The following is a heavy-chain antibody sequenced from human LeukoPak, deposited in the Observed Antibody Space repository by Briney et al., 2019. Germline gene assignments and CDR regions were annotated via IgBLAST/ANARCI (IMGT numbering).Heavy chain of an antibody. CDR3: ARRVVVTGIILYAFDI. Sequence: SETLSLTCTVSGGSISTYYWNWIRQPPGKGLEWIGYVYYTGSTNYNPSLKSRVTISVDTSKNQFSPKLSSVSAADTAVYYCARRVVVTGIILYAFDIWGQGTMLSVSS. V-gene: IGHV4-59*08. CDR1: GGSISTYY. CDR2: VYYTGST. J-gene: IGHJ3*02. D-gene: IGHD2-21*02.